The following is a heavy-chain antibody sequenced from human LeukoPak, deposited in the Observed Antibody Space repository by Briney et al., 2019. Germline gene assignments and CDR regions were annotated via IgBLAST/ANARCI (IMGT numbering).Heavy chain of an antibody. V-gene: IGHV4-30-4*01. J-gene: IGHJ4*02. CDR2: IYYSGST. D-gene: IGHD5-18*01. CDR3: ARARYSYGSNFDY. CDR1: GGSISSGDYY. Sequence: SETLSLTCTVSGGSISSGDYYWSWIRQPPGKGLEWIGYIYYSGSTYCNPSLKSRVTISVDTSKNHFSLKLSSVTAADTAVYYCARARYSYGSNFDYWGQGTLVTASA.